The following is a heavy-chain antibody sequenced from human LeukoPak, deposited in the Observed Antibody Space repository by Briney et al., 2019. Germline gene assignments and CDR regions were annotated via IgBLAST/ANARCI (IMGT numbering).Heavy chain of an antibody. Sequence: SGTLSLTCAVSGGSISSSNWWSWVLQPTGKGLEWIGEIYHSGSTNYNPSLKSRVTISVDKSKNQFSLKLSSMTAADTAVYYCARDRAAAGNFDYWGQGTLVTVSS. D-gene: IGHD6-13*01. CDR3: ARDRAAAGNFDY. J-gene: IGHJ4*02. CDR1: GGSISSSNW. V-gene: IGHV4-4*02. CDR2: IYHSGST.